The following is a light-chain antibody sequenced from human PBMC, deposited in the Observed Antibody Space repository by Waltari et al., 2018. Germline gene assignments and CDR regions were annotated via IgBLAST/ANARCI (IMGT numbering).Light chain of an antibody. V-gene: IGLV1-47*01. J-gene: IGLJ3*02. CDR3: AAWDGSLSGWV. Sequence: QSVLTQLPSASGTSGQGVTISCSGSSSNIGDNYLNWYQQFPGTSPRLLIHRNNQRPSGVPDRFSGSKSGTSAFLVISGLRSEDEADYHCAAWDGSLSGWVFGGGTKVTVL. CDR1: SSNIGDNY. CDR2: RNN.